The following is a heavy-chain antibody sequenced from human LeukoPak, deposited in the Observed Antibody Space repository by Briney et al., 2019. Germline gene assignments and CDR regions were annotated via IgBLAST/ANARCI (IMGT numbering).Heavy chain of an antibody. CDR1: GFTVSRNY. V-gene: IGHV3-53*01. Sequence: PGRSLRLSCEVSGFTVSRNYMTWVRQAPGKGLEWVSIVYSGGTTYYADSVKGRFTISRDSSRNMLYLQMNSLRAEDTAVYYCASGYNFGLDYWGQGALLTVS. J-gene: IGHJ4*02. CDR3: ASGYNFGLDY. D-gene: IGHD5-18*01. CDR2: VYSGGTT.